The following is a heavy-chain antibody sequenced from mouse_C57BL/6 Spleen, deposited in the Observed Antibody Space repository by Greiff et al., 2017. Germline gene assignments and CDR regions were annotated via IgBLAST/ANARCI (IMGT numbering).Heavy chain of an antibody. Sequence: EVKLVESGGDLVKPGGSLKLSCAASGFTFSSYGMSWVRQTPDKRLEWVATISSGGSYTYYPDSVKGRFTISRDNAKNTLYLQMSSLKSEDTAMYYWARHETTVAGYFDVWGTGTTVTVSS. CDR2: ISSGGSYT. J-gene: IGHJ1*03. D-gene: IGHD1-1*01. CDR3: ARHETTVAGYFDV. V-gene: IGHV5-6*02. CDR1: GFTFSSYG.